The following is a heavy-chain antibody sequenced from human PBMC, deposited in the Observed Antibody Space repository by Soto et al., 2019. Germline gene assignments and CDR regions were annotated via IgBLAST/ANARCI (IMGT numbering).Heavy chain of an antibody. D-gene: IGHD2-2*01. CDR1: GYSLTELS. CDR2: MNPNSGNT. CDR3: ARGLYAFDI. J-gene: IGHJ3*02. Sequence: GASVKVSCKVSGYSLTELSMHSLRQAPGKGLEWMGWMNPNSGNTGYAQKFQGRVTMTRNTSISTAYMELSSLRSEDTAVYYCARGLYAFDIWGHGTMVTV. V-gene: IGHV1-8*01.